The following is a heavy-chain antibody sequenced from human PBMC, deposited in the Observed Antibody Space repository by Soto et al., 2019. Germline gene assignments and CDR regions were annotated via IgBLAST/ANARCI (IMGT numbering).Heavy chain of an antibody. Sequence: GASVKVSCKASGYTFTGYYMHWVRQAPGQGLEWMGWINPNSGGTNYAQKFQGWVTMTRDTSISTAYMELSRLRSDDTAVYYCAREGPSLVVVPAAMLTDPPYYYYGMDVWGQGTTVTVSS. CDR1: GYTFTGYY. D-gene: IGHD2-2*01. CDR3: AREGPSLVVVPAAMLTDPPYYYYGMDV. CDR2: INPNSGGT. V-gene: IGHV1-2*04. J-gene: IGHJ6*02.